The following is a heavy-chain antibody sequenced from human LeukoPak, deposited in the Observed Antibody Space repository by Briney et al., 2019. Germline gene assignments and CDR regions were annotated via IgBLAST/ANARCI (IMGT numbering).Heavy chain of an antibody. CDR3: ARHTDGSLHYDYYMDV. D-gene: IGHD4-11*01. CDR2: IYYSGST. Sequence: SETLSLTCTVSGGSISSSSYYWGWIRQPPGKGLEWIGSIYYSGSTYYNPSLKSRVTISVDTSKNQFSLKLSSVTAADTAVYYCARHTDGSLHYDYYMDVWGKGTTVTVSS. J-gene: IGHJ6*03. V-gene: IGHV4-39*01. CDR1: GGSISSSSYY.